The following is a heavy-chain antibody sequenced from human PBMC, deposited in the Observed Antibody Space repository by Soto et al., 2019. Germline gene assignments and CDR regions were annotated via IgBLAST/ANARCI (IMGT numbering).Heavy chain of an antibody. CDR1: GGSISSGGYY. V-gene: IGHV4-31*03. Sequence: QVQLQESGPGLVKPSQTLSLTCTVSGGSISSGGYYWSWIRQHPGKGLEWIGHFYYSGSTYYNPSLKSRVTMSVDTSKNQFSLKLSSVTAADTAMYYCARVWGRTPDYWGQGTLVTVSS. CDR3: ARVWGRTPDY. CDR2: FYYSGST. D-gene: IGHD7-27*01. J-gene: IGHJ4*02.